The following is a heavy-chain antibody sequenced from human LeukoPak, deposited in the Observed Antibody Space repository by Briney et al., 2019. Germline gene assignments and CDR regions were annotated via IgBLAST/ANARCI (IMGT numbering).Heavy chain of an antibody. CDR1: GGSISNYC. D-gene: IGHD3-10*01. CDR3: ARKGEHYYDSGKLSPAWFDL. CDR2: MHHRGNT. Sequence: SETLSLTCTVPGGSISNYCWSWIRQPPGKGLELIAYMHHRGNTYSNPSLTSRVTISVDMSKNEFSLKLTSVTAADTAVYFCARKGEHYYDSGKLSPAWFDLWGQGTLVTVSS. J-gene: IGHJ5*02. V-gene: IGHV4-59*01.